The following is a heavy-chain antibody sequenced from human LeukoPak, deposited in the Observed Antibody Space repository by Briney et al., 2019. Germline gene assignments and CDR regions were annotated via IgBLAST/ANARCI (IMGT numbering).Heavy chain of an antibody. CDR2: INPNSGGT. D-gene: IGHD1/OR15-1a*01. J-gene: IGHJ6*03. CDR1: GYTFTGYY. V-gene: IGHV1-2*02. Sequence: ASVKVSCKASGYTFTGYYMHWVRQAPGQGLEWMGWINPNSGGTNYAQKFQGRVAMTRDTSISTAYMELSRLRSDDTAVYYCARGIRGTYYYYMDVWGKGTTVTISS. CDR3: ARGIRGTYYYYMDV.